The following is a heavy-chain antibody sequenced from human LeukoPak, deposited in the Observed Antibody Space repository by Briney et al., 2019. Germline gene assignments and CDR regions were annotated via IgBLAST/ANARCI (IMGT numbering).Heavy chain of an antibody. CDR2: ISWNSGTV. CDR3: AKDGNVDIVSTMYYFDS. J-gene: IGHJ4*02. CDR1: GFTFDDYA. D-gene: IGHD5/OR15-5a*01. V-gene: IGHV3-9*01. Sequence: GRSLRLSCAASGFTFDDYAMHWVRQPPGKGLGWVSGISWNSGTVTYADSVKGRFTISRDNAKNSLYLQMNSLRAEDTALYYCAKDGNVDIVSTMYYFDSWGQGTLVTVSS.